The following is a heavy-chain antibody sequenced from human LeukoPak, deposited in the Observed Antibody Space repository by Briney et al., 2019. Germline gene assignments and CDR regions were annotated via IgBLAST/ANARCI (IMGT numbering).Heavy chain of an antibody. V-gene: IGHV3-21*01. D-gene: IGHD2-2*01. Sequence: PGGSLRLSCTASGFTFINYNINWVRQVPGKGLEWVSSIGDDDSYVHYADSVKGRFTISRDNAKNSVSLQMNSLRVEDAAIYYCTRVVVPVAMWNPDAFDIWGQGTMVTVSS. CDR3: TRVVVPVAMWNPDAFDI. CDR1: GFTFINYN. J-gene: IGHJ3*02. CDR2: IGDDDSYV.